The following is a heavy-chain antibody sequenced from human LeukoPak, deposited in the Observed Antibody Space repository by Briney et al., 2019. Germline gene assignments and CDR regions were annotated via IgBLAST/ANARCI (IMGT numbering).Heavy chain of an antibody. CDR2: VYYTGNT. D-gene: IGHD3/OR15-3a*01. CDR1: GVSISSSNSY. V-gene: IGHV4-39*01. CDR3: ARQTGSGLFTLP. Sequence: SETLSFTCTVSGVSISSSNSYWGWIRQPPGKGLEWIGSVYYTGNTYYNASLKSRVTIVIDTSKNQISLRLTSVTATDTAMYYCARQTGSGLFTLPGGQGTLVTVSS. J-gene: IGHJ4*02.